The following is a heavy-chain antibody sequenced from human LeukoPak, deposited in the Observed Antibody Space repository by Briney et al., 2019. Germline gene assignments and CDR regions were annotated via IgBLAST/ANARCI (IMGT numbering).Heavy chain of an antibody. D-gene: IGHD3-9*01. CDR1: GGSISSSSYY. CDR2: IYYSGST. CDR3: ARHLVCCDILTGYYESFDP. J-gene: IGHJ5*02. V-gene: IGHV4-39*01. Sequence: SETLSLTCTVSGGSISSSSYYWGWIRQPPGKGLEWMRSIYYSGSTYYNPSLKSRVTISVDTSKNQFSPKLSSETAADTAVYFCARHLVCCDILTGYYESFDPWDQGTLVTVSS.